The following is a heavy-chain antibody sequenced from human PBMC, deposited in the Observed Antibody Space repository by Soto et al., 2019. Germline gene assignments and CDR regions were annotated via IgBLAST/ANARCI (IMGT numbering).Heavy chain of an antibody. CDR1: GDSVCSNSAA. CDR2: TYYRSKWYK. Sequence: SQTLSLTCAISGDSVCSNSAAWNWIRQSPSRGLEWLGRTYYRSKWYKEYAASVKSRITINPDTSKNQFSLQLNSVSPEDTAVYYCVRTVGWLDPWGQGTLVTVSS. V-gene: IGHV6-1*01. D-gene: IGHD2-15*01. CDR3: VRTVGWLDP. J-gene: IGHJ5*02.